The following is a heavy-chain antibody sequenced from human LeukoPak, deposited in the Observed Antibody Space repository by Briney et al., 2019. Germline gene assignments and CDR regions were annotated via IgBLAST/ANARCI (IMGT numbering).Heavy chain of an antibody. D-gene: IGHD3-22*01. CDR2: ISASGSNT. J-gene: IGHJ4*02. CDR3: ARGAYDSSGYRRRTYYFDY. CDR1: GFTFSSYG. V-gene: IGHV3-23*01. Sequence: GGSLRLSCAASGFTFSSYGMSWVRQAPGEGLKWVSIISASGSNTIYADSVKGRFTISRDNSKNTLYLQMNSLRAEDTAVYYCARGAYDSSGYRRRTYYFDYWGQGTLVTVSS.